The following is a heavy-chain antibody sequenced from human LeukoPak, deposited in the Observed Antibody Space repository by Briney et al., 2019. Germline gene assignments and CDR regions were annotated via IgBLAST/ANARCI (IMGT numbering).Heavy chain of an antibody. CDR1: GGSISSSSYY. V-gene: IGHV4-39*01. D-gene: IGHD6-13*01. CDR2: IYYSGNT. Sequence: SETLSLTCTVSGGSISSSSYYWGWIRQPPGKGLEWIGSIYYSGNTYYNPSLRGRVTISVDTSKNQFSLKLSSVTAADTAVYYCARSGVFTGYDAFDIWGQGTRVTVSS. J-gene: IGHJ3*02. CDR3: ARSGVFTGYDAFDI.